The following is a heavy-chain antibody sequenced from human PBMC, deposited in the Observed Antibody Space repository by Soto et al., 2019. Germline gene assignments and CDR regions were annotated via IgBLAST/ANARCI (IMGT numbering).Heavy chain of an antibody. CDR1: GFTFSSFSFSTHS. Sequence: EVQLVESGGGLVKPGGSLRLSCAASGFTFSSFSFSTHSMNWVRQAPGKGLEWVSSISSSGSDIFYADSVKGRFTISRDNANSSLYLQMNSMRAEDTAVYYCARTGTTWYFDYWGQGSLVTVSS. CDR2: ISSSGSDI. D-gene: IGHD1-1*01. J-gene: IGHJ4*02. V-gene: IGHV3-21*06. CDR3: ARTGTTWYFDY.